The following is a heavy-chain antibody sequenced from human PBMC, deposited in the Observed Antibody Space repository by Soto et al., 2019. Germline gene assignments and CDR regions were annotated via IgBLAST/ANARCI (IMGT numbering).Heavy chain of an antibody. J-gene: IGHJ2*01. CDR1: GGTFSSYA. D-gene: IGHD4-17*01. CDR2: IIPIFGTA. Sequence: QVQLVQSGAEVKKPGSSVKVSCKASGGTFSSYAISWVRQAPGQGLEWMGGIIPIFGTANYAQKFQGRVTITADESTSTAYMELSSLRSEDTVVYYCARANGDYGIDYCYFDLWGRGTLVTVSS. V-gene: IGHV1-69*12. CDR3: ARANGDYGIDYCYFDL.